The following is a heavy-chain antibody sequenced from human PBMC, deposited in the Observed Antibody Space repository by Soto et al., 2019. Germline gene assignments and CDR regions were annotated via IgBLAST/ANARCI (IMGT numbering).Heavy chain of an antibody. Sequence: LRLSCAASGFTFSSYWMHWVRQAPGKGLVWVSRIKGDGSETNYADSVKGRFTISRDNAKNTLYLQMNSLRAEDTAVYYCSIDYGGNRNYDYYGKDVWGQGTTVT. J-gene: IGHJ6*02. CDR3: SIDYGGNRNYDYYGKDV. CDR1: GFTFSSYW. V-gene: IGHV3-74*01. D-gene: IGHD4-17*01. CDR2: IKGDGSET.